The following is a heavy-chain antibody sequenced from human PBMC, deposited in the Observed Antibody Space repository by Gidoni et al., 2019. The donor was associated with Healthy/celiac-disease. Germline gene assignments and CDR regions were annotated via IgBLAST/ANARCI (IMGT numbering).Heavy chain of an antibody. V-gene: IGHV4-34*01. D-gene: IGHD3-3*01. CDR1: GGSFSGSY. J-gene: IGHJ6*02. CDR2: INHSGST. CDR3: ARGRSPSFLEWSSGHYYYYGMDV. Sequence: QVQLQQWGAGLLKPSETLSLTCAVYGGSFSGSYWSWIRQPPGKGLEWIGEINHSGSTNYNPSLKSRVTISVDTSKNQFSLKLSSVTAADTAVYYCARGRSPSFLEWSSGHYYYYGMDVWGQGTTVTVSS.